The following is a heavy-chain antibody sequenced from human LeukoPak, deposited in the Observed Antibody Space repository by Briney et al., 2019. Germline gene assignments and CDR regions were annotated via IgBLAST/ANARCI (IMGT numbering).Heavy chain of an antibody. V-gene: IGHV4-38-2*01. Sequence: SQTLSLTCAVFGYSISGGYYWGWIRHPPGKGLEWIGSIYHSGRTYYNPSLKSRVTIAVDTSKNQFSLKLSSVTAADTAVYYCASASGASSSSYFDYWGQGTLVTVSS. D-gene: IGHD3-10*01. CDR1: GYSISGGYY. J-gene: IGHJ4*02. CDR3: ASASGASSSSYFDY. CDR2: IYHSGRT.